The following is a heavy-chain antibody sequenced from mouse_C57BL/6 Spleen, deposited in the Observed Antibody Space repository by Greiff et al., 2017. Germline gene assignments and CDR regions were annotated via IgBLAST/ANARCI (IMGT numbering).Heavy chain of an antibody. V-gene: IGHV5-17*01. CDR1: GFTFSDYG. Sequence: EVKLVESGGGLVKPGGSLKLSCAASGFTFSDYGMHWVRQAPEKGLEWVAYISSGSSTIYYADTVKGRFTISRDNAKNTLFLQMTSLRSEDTAMYYCARLGYGNYYAMDYWGQGTSVTVSS. CDR2: ISSGSSTI. J-gene: IGHJ4*01. CDR3: ARLGYGNYYAMDY. D-gene: IGHD2-10*02.